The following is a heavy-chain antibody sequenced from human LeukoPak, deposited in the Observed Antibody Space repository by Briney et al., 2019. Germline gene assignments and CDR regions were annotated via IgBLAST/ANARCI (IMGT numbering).Heavy chain of an antibody. CDR3: TRDRHYKSDY. V-gene: IGHV1-18*01. Sequence: EASVKVSCKASGYTFTTYGLSWVRQAPGQGLEWMGWVSTYNGNTNYAQKLRGRVIMTTDASTSTAFVELWSLTSDDTAVYYCTRDRHYKSDYWGQGTLVTVSS. J-gene: IGHJ4*02. D-gene: IGHD1-14*01. CDR1: GYTFTTYG. CDR2: VSTYNGNT.